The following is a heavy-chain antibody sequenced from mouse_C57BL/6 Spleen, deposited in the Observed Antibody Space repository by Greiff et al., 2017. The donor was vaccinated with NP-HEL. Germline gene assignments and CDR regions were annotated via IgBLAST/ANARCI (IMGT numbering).Heavy chain of an antibody. V-gene: IGHV1-80*01. CDR2: IYPGDGDT. D-gene: IGHD1-1*01. CDR1: GYAFSSYW. CDR3: ERRIYYYGSSSNWYFDV. Sequence: VQLQQSGAELVKPGASVKISCKASGYAFSSYWMNWVKQRPGKGLEWIGQIYPGDGDTNYNGKSKGKATLTADKSSSTAYMQLSSLTSEDSAVCFCERRIYYYGSSSNWYFDVWGTGTTVTVSS. J-gene: IGHJ1*03.